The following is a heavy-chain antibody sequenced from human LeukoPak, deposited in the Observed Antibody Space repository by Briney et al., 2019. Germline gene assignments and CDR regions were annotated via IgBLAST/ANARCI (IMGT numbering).Heavy chain of an antibody. D-gene: IGHD5-12*01. CDR2: IYYSGST. J-gene: IGHJ5*02. CDR1: GDSISSSSSY. Sequence: ASETLSLTCTVSGDSISSSSSYWGWIRQPPGEGLEWIGSIYYSGSTYYNTSLKSRVTISVDTSKNQFSLRLSSVTAADTAVYYCATRQAYPVDIVATIGNWFDPWGQGTLVTVSS. V-gene: IGHV4-39*01. CDR3: ATRQAYPVDIVATIGNWFDP.